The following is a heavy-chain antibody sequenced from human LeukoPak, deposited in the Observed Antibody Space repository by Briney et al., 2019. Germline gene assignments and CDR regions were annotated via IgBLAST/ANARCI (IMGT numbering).Heavy chain of an antibody. V-gene: IGHV3-30*04. CDR2: ISYDGSNK. Sequence: PGGSLRLSCAASGFTFSSYAMHWVRQAPXXXXEWVAVISYDGSNKYYADSVKGRFTISRDNSKNTLYLQMNSLRAEDTAVYYCAKASGAYCGGDCLAFDYWGQGTLVTVSS. CDR1: GFTFSSYA. CDR3: AKASGAYCGGDCLAFDY. J-gene: IGHJ4*02. D-gene: IGHD2-21*02.